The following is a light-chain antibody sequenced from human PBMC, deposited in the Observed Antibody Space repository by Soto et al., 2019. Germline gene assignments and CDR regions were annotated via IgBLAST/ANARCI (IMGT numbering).Light chain of an antibody. CDR2: GAS. V-gene: IGKV3-15*01. Sequence: EIMMTQSPATLSVSPGERATLSCRASQSVSSNLAWYQQKPGQAPRLLMYGASTRATGIPARFSGSGSGTEFTLTISSLQSEDFAVYYCQQYNNWPQTFGQGTKVEIK. CDR3: QQYNNWPQT. J-gene: IGKJ1*01. CDR1: QSVSSN.